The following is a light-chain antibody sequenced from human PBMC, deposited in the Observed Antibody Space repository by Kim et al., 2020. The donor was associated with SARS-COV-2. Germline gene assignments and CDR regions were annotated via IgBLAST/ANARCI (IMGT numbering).Light chain of an antibody. Sequence: PGKTASITCGGNSIGSKSVHWYQQKPGQAPVLVIYYDSDRPSGIPERFSGSNSGNTATLTISRVEAGDEADYYCQVWDSYSDHVVFGGGTQLTVL. CDR2: YDS. J-gene: IGLJ2*01. CDR3: QVWDSYSDHVV. V-gene: IGLV3-21*04. CDR1: SIGSKS.